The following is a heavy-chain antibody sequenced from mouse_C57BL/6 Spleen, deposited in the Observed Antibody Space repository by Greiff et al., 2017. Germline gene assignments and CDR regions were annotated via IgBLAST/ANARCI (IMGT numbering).Heavy chain of an antibody. CDR3: AISEDYGNYGYYFDY. CDR2: IYPGDGDT. Sequence: VQLQQSGPELVKPGASVKISCKASGYAFSSSWMNWVKQRPGKGLEWIGRIYPGDGDTNYNGKFKGKATLTADKSSSTAYMQLRSLTSEDSAVYFCAISEDYGNYGYYFDYWGQGTTRTVSS. V-gene: IGHV1-82*01. CDR1: GYAFSSSW. D-gene: IGHD2-1*01. J-gene: IGHJ2*01.